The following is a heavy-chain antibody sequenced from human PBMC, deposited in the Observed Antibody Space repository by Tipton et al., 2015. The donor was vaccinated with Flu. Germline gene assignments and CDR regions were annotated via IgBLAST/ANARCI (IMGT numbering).Heavy chain of an antibody. Sequence: SLRLSCAASGFTFSSYWMSWVRQAPGKGLEWVVNIKQDGSVKYYVDSVKGRFTISRDNAKNSLYLQMNSLRAEDTAVYYCARDRGAAPGAYFFDYWGQGTLVTVSS. D-gene: IGHD6-13*01. CDR3: ARDRGAAPGAYFFDY. CDR1: GFTFSSYW. J-gene: IGHJ4*02. CDR2: IKQDGSVK. V-gene: IGHV3-7*03.